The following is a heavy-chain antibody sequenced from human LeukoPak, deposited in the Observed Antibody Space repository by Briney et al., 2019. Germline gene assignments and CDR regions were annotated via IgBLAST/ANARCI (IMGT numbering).Heavy chain of an antibody. CDR1: GFTFSSYW. D-gene: IGHD2-2*01. CDR2: INTDGSST. Sequence: GSLRLSCAASGFTFSSYWMHWVRQAPGKGLVWVSRINTDGSSTTYADSVKGRFTISRDNAKNTLYLQMNSLGAEDTAVYYCARRGVPAATSFYFDYWGQGTLVTVSS. CDR3: ARRGVPAATSFYFDY. V-gene: IGHV3-74*01. J-gene: IGHJ4*02.